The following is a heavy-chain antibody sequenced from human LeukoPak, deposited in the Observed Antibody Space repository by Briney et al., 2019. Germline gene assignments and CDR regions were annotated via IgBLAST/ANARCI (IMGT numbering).Heavy chain of an antibody. J-gene: IGHJ6*03. CDR2: IYTSGST. Sequence: SETLSLTCTVSGGSISSYYWSWIRQPAGKGLEWIGRIYTSGSTNYNPSLKSRVTMSVDTSKNQFSLKLSSVTAADTAVYYCARVSRRYLEYSSSSPYYYYYMDVWGKGTTVTVSS. CDR3: ARVSRRYLEYSSSSPYYYYYMDV. CDR1: GGSISSYY. V-gene: IGHV4-4*07. D-gene: IGHD6-6*01.